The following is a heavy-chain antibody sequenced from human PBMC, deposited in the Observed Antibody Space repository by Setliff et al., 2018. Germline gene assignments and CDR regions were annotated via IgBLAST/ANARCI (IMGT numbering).Heavy chain of an antibody. CDR3: ARNWHWGFDP. D-gene: IGHD1-7*01. Sequence: SETLSLTCTVSGYSVSSGYYWGWIRQPPGKGLEWIGSIYHSGSTYYNPSLKSRVTISVDTSKNQFSLKLSSVTAADTAVYYCARNWHWGFDPWGRGALVTVSS. V-gene: IGHV4-38-2*02. CDR2: IYHSGST. CDR1: GYSVSSGYY. J-gene: IGHJ5*02.